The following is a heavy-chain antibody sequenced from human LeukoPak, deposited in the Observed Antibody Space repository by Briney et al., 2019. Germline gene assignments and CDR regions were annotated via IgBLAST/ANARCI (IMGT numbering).Heavy chain of an antibody. CDR1: GFTFSNYA. CDR3: AKSVNCWGY. CDR2: ISESGDST. J-gene: IGHJ4*02. Sequence: GGSLSLSCAASGFTFSNYAMRGVRQPPGKGVEWVSSISESGDSTFYTDSVKGRFTISRDYSKNTLFLQMTSLRAGDTALYYCAKSVNCWGYGGQGTLVTVSS. V-gene: IGHV3-23*01. D-gene: IGHD2-21*01.